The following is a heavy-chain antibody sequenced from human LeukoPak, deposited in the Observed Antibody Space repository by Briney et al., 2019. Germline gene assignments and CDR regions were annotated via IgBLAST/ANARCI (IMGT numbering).Heavy chain of an antibody. D-gene: IGHD2-21*02. CDR2: IYPGDSDT. Sequence: GESLKISCKGSGYSFTSYWIGWVRQMPGKGLEWMGIIYPGDSDTRYSPSFQGQVTISADRSVTTAYLQWSSLKASDTAMYYCARRAYCGGDCYSDYWGQGTLVTVSS. V-gene: IGHV5-51*01. CDR3: ARRAYCGGDCYSDY. J-gene: IGHJ4*02. CDR1: GYSFTSYW.